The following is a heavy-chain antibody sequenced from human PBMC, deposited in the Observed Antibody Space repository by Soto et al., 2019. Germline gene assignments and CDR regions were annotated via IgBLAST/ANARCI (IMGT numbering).Heavy chain of an antibody. J-gene: IGHJ6*02. Sequence: ASVKVSCKASGYTFTSYDINWVRQATGQGLEWMGWMNPNSGNTGYAQKFQGRVTMTRNTSISPAYMELSSLRSEDTAVYYCARGPYCSSTSCPARMDVWGQGTTVTVSS. CDR2: MNPNSGNT. D-gene: IGHD2-2*01. CDR3: ARGPYCSSTSCPARMDV. CDR1: GYTFTSYD. V-gene: IGHV1-8*01.